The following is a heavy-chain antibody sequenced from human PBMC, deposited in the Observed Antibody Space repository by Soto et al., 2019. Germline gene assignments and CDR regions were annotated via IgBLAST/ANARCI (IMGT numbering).Heavy chain of an antibody. CDR1: GGSFSSGGYY. CDR3: ARAHRDIVANYRFDP. Sequence: SETLSLTCTVSGGSFSSGGYYWSWIRQHPGKGLEWIGYIYYSGSTYYNPSLKSRVTISVDTSKNQFSLKLSSVTAADTAVYYCARAHRDIVANYRFDPWGQGTLVTVSS. V-gene: IGHV4-31*03. CDR2: IYYSGST. D-gene: IGHD5-12*01. J-gene: IGHJ5*02.